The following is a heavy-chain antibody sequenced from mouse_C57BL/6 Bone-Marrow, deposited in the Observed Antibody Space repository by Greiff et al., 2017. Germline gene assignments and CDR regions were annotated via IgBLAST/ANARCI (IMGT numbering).Heavy chain of an antibody. V-gene: IGHV5-6*01. CDR2: ISSGGSYT. J-gene: IGHJ4*01. CDR3: ARTPTTVGYAMDY. CDR1: GFTFSSYG. D-gene: IGHD1-1*01. Sequence: EVKLMESGGDLVKPGASLKLSCAASGFTFSSYGMSWVRQTPDKRLEWVATISSGGSYTYYPDSVKGRFTISRDNAKNTLYLQMSSLKSEDTAMYYCARTPTTVGYAMDYWGQGTSVTVSS.